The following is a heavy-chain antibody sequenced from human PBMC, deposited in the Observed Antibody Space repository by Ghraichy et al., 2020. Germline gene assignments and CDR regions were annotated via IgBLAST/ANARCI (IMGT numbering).Heavy chain of an antibody. CDR2: ISDSGGST. J-gene: IGHJ3*02. Sequence: GGSLRLSCAASGFTFSTYAMNWVRQAPGKGLKWVSVISDSGGSTHYADSVKGRFTISRDNSKNTRYLQMNGLRAEDTAVYYCAKAYSPTTYYDAFDIWGQGTMVTVSS. CDR1: GFTFSTYA. V-gene: IGHV3-23*01. CDR3: AKAYSPTTYYDAFDI. D-gene: IGHD1-26*01.